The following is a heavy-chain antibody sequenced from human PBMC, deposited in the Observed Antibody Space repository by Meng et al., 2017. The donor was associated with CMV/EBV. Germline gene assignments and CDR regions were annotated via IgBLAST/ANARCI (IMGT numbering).Heavy chain of an antibody. V-gene: IGHV3-7*01. Sequence: GGSLRLSCAVSGFTFSSYWMSWVRQAPGKGLEWVANIKQDGSEKYYVDSVKGRFTISRDNAKNSLYLQMNSLRAEDTAVYYCARSDCSSTSCYNYYYYGMDVWGQGTTVTVSS. J-gene: IGHJ6*02. CDR3: ARSDCSSTSCYNYYYYGMDV. CDR2: IKQDGSEK. CDR1: GFTFSSYW. D-gene: IGHD2-2*02.